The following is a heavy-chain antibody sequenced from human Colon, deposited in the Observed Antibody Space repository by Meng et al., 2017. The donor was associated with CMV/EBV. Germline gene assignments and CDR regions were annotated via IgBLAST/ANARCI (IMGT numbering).Heavy chain of an antibody. J-gene: IGHJ4*02. CDR2: IFSSGNP. CDR3: ARDFSSYFDY. CDR1: GDSISSYY. V-gene: IGHV4-59*01. D-gene: IGHD2-2*01. Sequence: ESLKISCTVSGDSISSYYWTWIRQSPGKGLEFIGNIFSSGNPNYNPSLKSRVTITQDMSKNQFSLKLRSVTAADTAVYYCARDFSSYFDYWGQGILVTVSS.